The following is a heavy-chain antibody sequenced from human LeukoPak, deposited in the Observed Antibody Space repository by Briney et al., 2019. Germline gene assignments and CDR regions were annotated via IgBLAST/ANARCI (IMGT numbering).Heavy chain of an antibody. D-gene: IGHD1-1*01. CDR2: IIPIFGTA. J-gene: IGHJ3*02. CDR1: GGTFSSYA. V-gene: IGHV1-69*13. CDR3: AREPGTGAAFDI. Sequence: SVKVSCKASGGTFSSYAISWVRQAPGQGLEWMGGIIPIFGTANYAQKFQGRVTITADESTSTAYMELSSLRSEDTAVYYCAREPGTGAAFDIWGQGTMVTASS.